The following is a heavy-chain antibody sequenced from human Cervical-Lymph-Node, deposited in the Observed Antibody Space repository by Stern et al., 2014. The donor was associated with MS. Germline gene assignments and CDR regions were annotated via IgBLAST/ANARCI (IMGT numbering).Heavy chain of an antibody. V-gene: IGHV4-59*01. D-gene: IGHD3-10*01. Sequence: QLQLQESGPGLVRPSETLSLTCTVSGDSISGYYWSWIRQPPGKGLEWIGYIYYTGSTNYNPSLNIRVTMSLDTSKNQFSLRLSSVTAADTAVYYCAKYVRGDNLYYLDYWGQGALITVSS. CDR1: GDSISGYY. CDR2: IYYTGST. J-gene: IGHJ4*02. CDR3: AKYVRGDNLYYLDY.